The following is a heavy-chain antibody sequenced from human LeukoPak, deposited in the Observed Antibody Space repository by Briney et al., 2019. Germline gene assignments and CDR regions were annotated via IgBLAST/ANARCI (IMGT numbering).Heavy chain of an antibody. Sequence: GASVKVSCKASGYTLRNYDISWVRQAPGQGLEWMGWISVYNGNTHYAQKLQGRVTMTTDTSTSTVYMELRSLRSDDTAVYYCARGSPPRRNYDSRGYYSYYFDYWGQGTLVTVSS. V-gene: IGHV1-18*01. CDR2: ISVYNGNT. CDR3: ARGSPPRRNYDSRGYYSYYFDY. D-gene: IGHD3-22*01. CDR1: GYTLRNYD. J-gene: IGHJ4*02.